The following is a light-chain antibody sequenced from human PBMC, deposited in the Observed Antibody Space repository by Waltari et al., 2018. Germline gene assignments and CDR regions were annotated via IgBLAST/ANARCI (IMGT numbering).Light chain of an antibody. CDR2: DKS. V-gene: IGLV1-40*01. Sequence: QSVLTQPPSLSGAPGQRVTISCTGSSSNIGAGYGVQWYQQFPGTAPKLLIYDKSILPSEVLARFSDSKSCPSASLAITGLQAEDEADYYCQSYDSSLRGFYVFGTGTKVTV. J-gene: IGLJ1*01. CDR3: QSYDSSLRGFYV. CDR1: SSNIGAGYG.